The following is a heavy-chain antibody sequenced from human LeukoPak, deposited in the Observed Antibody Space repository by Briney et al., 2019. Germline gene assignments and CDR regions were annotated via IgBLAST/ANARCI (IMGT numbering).Heavy chain of an antibody. CDR1: AGSFSGYY. CDR2: TNHSGST. CDR3: ARGKGGSYGDYYYYMDV. J-gene: IGHJ6*03. V-gene: IGHV4-34*01. D-gene: IGHD1-26*01. Sequence: PSETLSLTCAVYAGSFSGYYWSWIRQPPGKGLEWIGETNHSGSTNYNPSLKSRVTISVDTSKNQFSLKLSSVTAADTAVYYCARGKGGSYGDYYYYMDVWGKGTTVTVSS.